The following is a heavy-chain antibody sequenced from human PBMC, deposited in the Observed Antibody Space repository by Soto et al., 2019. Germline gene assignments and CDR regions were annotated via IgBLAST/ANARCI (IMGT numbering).Heavy chain of an antibody. CDR1: GFTVSSNY. J-gene: IGHJ6*02. CDR2: IYSGGST. CDR3: ASYSSGWYDWYYYGMDV. D-gene: IGHD6-19*01. Sequence: EVQLVESGGGLIQPGGSLRLSCAASGFTVSSNYMSWVRQAPGKGLEWVSVIYSGGSTYYADSVKGRFTISRDNSKNTLYLQMNRLRAEDTAVYYCASYSSGWYDWYYYGMDVWGQGTTVTVSS. V-gene: IGHV3-53*01.